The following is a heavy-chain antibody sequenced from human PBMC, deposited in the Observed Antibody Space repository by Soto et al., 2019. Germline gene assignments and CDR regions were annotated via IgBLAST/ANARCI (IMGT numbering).Heavy chain of an antibody. D-gene: IGHD3-22*01. Sequence: AASVKVSCKASGYTFTSYAMHWVRQAPGQRLEWMGWINAGNGNTKYSQKFQGRVTITRDTSASTAYMELSSLRSEDTAVYYCARARITMIVVVPFDPWGQGTLVTVSS. J-gene: IGHJ5*02. CDR2: INAGNGNT. V-gene: IGHV1-3*01. CDR3: ARARITMIVVVPFDP. CDR1: GYTFTSYA.